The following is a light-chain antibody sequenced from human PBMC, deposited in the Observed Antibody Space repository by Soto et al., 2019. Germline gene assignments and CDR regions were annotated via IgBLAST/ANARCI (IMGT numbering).Light chain of an antibody. Sequence: ERLMPQSPDTLSVSPGERVTLSCRASRTVSNRLAWYQHKPGQAPRLLISGASTGATGIPPRLRGSGSGTEFTLTVDTLQSEEIAIYYCQQYYHWPVTFGGGTKVDIK. CDR2: GAS. V-gene: IGKV3-15*01. CDR1: RTVSNR. CDR3: QQYYHWPVT. J-gene: IGKJ4*01.